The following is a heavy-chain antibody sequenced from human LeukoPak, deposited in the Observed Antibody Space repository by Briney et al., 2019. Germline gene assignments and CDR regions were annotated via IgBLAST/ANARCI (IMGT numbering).Heavy chain of an antibody. Sequence: GGSLRLSCAASGFTFTNYAMSWVRQAPGKGLEWVSGVSGSGGSAHYADSVKGRFTIARDDSKNTVYLQMDSLRAEDTAIYYCAKVPYSYYGSARPPFMDVWGQGTTVAVS. J-gene: IGHJ6*02. V-gene: IGHV3-23*01. CDR1: GFTFTNYA. D-gene: IGHD3-10*01. CDR3: AKVPYSYYGSARPPFMDV. CDR2: VSGSGGSA.